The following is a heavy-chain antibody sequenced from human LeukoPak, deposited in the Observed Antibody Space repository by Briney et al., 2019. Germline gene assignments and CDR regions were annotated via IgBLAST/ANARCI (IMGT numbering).Heavy chain of an antibody. CDR1: GGSITSGGYY. J-gene: IGHJ4*02. CDR2: IYKTGST. CDR3: ARDVLR. Sequence: SETLSLTCTVSGGSITSGGYYWSWIRQRPGKGLEWIGYIYKTGSTYYNPSLKSRVTMSVDTSRNQFSLKLNSVTAADTAVYYCARDVLRWGQGTLVTVSS. V-gene: IGHV4-31*03.